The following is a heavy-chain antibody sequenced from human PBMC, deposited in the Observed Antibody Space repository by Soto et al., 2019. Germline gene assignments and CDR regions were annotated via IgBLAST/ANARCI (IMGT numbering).Heavy chain of an antibody. CDR3: VGASMWTGKGLEY. CDR1: VLACKSYT. Sequence: WWSLRRSCSTSVLACKSYTRHWFRQAPGRGLQWVAVISYDGSNKYYADSVRGRFTISRDNSNSTLYLQMNSLRADDSAVYYCVGASMWTGKGLEYWGQGALVTVSS. V-gene: IGHV3-30-3*01. CDR2: ISYDGSNK. J-gene: IGHJ4*02. D-gene: IGHD3-10*02.